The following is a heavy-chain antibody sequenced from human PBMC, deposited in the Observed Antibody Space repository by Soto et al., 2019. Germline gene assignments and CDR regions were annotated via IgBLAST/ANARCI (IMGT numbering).Heavy chain of an antibody. J-gene: IGHJ4*02. CDR3: ARLGAYSQALDS. D-gene: IGHD3-16*01. CDR2: IYYAGTT. CDR1: DGSLSPNY. V-gene: IGHV4-59*08. Sequence: QVQLQQSGPGLVKPSETLSLTCTVSDGSLSPNYWSWVRQSPDKGLEWVGYIYYAGTTTYNTSLKSRITISLDTSQNEVSLKLSSVTAADTAVYYCARLGAYSQALDSWGRGTLVTVSS.